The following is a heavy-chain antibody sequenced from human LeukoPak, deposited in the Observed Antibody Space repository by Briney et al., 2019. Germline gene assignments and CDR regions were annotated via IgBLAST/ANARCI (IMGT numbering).Heavy chain of an antibody. Sequence: ASVKVSCKASGYTFTGKFIHWVRQAPGRGLEWMGWIDPNSGCNDYAQKFQGRVTMTRDTSIATAYMDLSRLISDDTAVYYCARDREGRAYFDFWGQGTLVSVSS. CDR1: GYTFTGKF. CDR2: IDPNSGCN. CDR3: ARDREGRAYFDF. J-gene: IGHJ4*02. V-gene: IGHV1-2*02.